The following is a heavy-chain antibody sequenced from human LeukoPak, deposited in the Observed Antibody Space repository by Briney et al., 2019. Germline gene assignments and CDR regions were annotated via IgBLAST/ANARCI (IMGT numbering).Heavy chain of an antibody. J-gene: IGHJ6*03. CDR2: ITWDGSTS. CDR3: AREVSYGSGINYDYYYYMDV. D-gene: IGHD3-10*01. V-gene: IGHV3-43D*03. Sequence: GGSLRLSCAASGFTFDDYAMHWVRQAPGKGLEWVSVITWDGSTSDYADSVKGRFTISRDNSKDSLYLQMNSLGAEDTAVYYCAREVSYGSGINYDYYYYMDVWGKGTTVTISS. CDR1: GFTFDDYA.